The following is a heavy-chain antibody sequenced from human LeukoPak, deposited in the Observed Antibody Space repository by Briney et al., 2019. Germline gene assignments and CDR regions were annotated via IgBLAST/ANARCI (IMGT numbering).Heavy chain of an antibody. CDR1: AFTFNTYW. Sequence: GGSLRLSCAASAFTFNTYWMHWVRQVPGRGLEWVSRINGDESSTNYADSVKGRFTISRDNAKDTLYLHMNSLTAEGTAVYYCARGAKWAYYFDYWGQGTLVTVSS. CDR3: ARGAKWAYYFDY. J-gene: IGHJ4*02. CDR2: INGDESST. V-gene: IGHV3-74*01. D-gene: IGHD1-26*01.